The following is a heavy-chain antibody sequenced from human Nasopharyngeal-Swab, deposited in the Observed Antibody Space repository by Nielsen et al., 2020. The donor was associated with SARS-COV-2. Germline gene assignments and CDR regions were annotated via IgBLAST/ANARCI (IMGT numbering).Heavy chain of an antibody. CDR2: IHPVTGGT. Sequence: ASVKVSCKTSGYSFTGYYIHWVRQAPGQGLEWMGIIHPVTGGTTSAQRFQGRVALTRDTSTSTVFMEVSSLRSEDTAVYYCARDGGGYGDSEFWGQGTLVTVSS. J-gene: IGHJ4*02. D-gene: IGHD4-17*01. CDR3: ARDGGGYGDSEF. CDR1: GYSFTGYY. V-gene: IGHV1-46*01.